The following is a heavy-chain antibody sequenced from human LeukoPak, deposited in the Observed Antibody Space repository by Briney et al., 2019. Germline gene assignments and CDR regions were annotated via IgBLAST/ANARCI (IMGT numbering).Heavy chain of an antibody. J-gene: IGHJ5*02. CDR2: ISAYNGNT. CDR3: ASTFFGPAATYNWFDP. Sequence: GASVKVSCKASGHTFTSYGISWVRQAPGQGLEWMGWISAYNGNTNYAQKLQGRVTMTTDTSTSTAYMELRSLRSDDTAVYYCASTFFGPAATYNWFDPWGQGTLVTVSS. CDR1: GHTFTSYG. D-gene: IGHD2-2*01. V-gene: IGHV1-18*01.